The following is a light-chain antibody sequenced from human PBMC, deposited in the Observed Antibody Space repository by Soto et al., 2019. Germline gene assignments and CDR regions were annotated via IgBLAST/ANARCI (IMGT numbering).Light chain of an antibody. V-gene: IGKV1-5*03. CDR1: QNIRSW. J-gene: IGKJ5*01. Sequence: DIQMTQSPSTLPTSVGDRVTITCRASQNIRSWLAWYQQKPGKAPKLLIYKASSLESGVPSRFSGSGSGTEFTLTISSLQPDDFATYYCQQYDSYPITFGQGTRLEIK. CDR2: KAS. CDR3: QQYDSYPIT.